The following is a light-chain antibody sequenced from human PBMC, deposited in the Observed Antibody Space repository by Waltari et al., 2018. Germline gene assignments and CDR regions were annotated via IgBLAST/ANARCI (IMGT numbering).Light chain of an antibody. CDR3: SSESSDKVVL. V-gene: IGLV2-14*03. CDR2: DVS. CDR1: SSDVGSSNS. J-gene: IGLJ3*02. Sequence: QSALTQPASVSGSPGQSVTISCTGTSSDVGSSNSVSWYQDHPGQGPKVILYDVSDRPSGVSARFSGSKSGNTASLTISGLQAEDEADYYCSSESSDKVVLFGGGTKVTVL.